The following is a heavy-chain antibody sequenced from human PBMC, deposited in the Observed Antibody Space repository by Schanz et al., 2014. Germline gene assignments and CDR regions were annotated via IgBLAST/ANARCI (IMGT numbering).Heavy chain of an antibody. D-gene: IGHD2-8*01. V-gene: IGHV3-11*06. Sequence: QVQLVESGGGLVKPGGSLRLSCAASGFTFSDNFMSWIRQAPGKGLEWISYITTSTSYINYADSVKGRFTISRDNAKKSLFLQMNSLRAEDTAVYYCARLGRMGAFDIWGQGTMVTVSS. CDR1: GFTFSDNF. CDR2: ITTSTSYI. J-gene: IGHJ3*02. CDR3: ARLGRMGAFDI.